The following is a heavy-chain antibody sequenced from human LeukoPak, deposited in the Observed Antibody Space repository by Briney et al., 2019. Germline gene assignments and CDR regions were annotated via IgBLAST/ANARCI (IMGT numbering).Heavy chain of an antibody. V-gene: IGHV4-61*08. CDR1: GVSISSGGYS. CDR2: IYYTGST. CDR3: ARDAYSSSEVDWFDP. Sequence: SETLSLTCAVSGVSISSGGYSWSWIRQPPGKGLEWIGYIYYTGSTNYNPSLKSRVTISVDTSKNQFSLKLSSVTAADMAVYYCARDAYSSSEVDWFDPWGQGTLVTVSS. J-gene: IGHJ5*02. D-gene: IGHD6-13*01.